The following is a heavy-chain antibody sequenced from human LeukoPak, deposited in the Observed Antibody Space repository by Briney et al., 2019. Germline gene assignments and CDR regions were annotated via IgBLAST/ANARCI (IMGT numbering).Heavy chain of an antibody. D-gene: IGHD3-10*01. J-gene: IGHJ6*03. CDR1: GGSIGSYY. Sequence: SETLSLTCTVSGGSIGSYYWSWIRQPPGKGLEWIGYIYYSGSTNYNPSLKSRVTISVDTSKNQFSLKLSSVTAADTAVYYCARVRYYYYYYMDVWGKGTTVTVSS. CDR2: IYYSGST. CDR3: ARVRYYYYYYMDV. V-gene: IGHV4-59*08.